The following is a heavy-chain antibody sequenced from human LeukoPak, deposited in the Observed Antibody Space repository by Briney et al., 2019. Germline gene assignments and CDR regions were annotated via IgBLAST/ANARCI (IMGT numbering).Heavy chain of an antibody. J-gene: IGHJ4*02. D-gene: IGHD5-18*01. CDR1: GGSISSSSYY. V-gene: IGHV4-39*07. CDR3: ARVDTAMVQVFDY. Sequence: PSETLSLTCTVSGGSISSSSYYWGWIRQPPGKGLEWIGSIYYSGSTYYNPSLKSRVTISVDTSKNQFSLKLSSVTAADTAVYYCARVDTAMVQVFDYWGQGTLVTVSS. CDR2: IYYSGST.